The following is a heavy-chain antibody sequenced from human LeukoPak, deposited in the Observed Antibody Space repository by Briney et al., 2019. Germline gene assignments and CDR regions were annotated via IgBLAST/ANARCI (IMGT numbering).Heavy chain of an antibody. V-gene: IGHV1-46*01. J-gene: IGHJ4*02. Sequence: ASVKVSCKASGYTFTSHYMHWVRQAPGQGLEWMGIINPSGGSTSYAQKFQGRVTMTRDMSTSTVYMELSSLRSEDTAVYYCAREGDYYDSSGSRVYFDYWGQGTLVTVSS. CDR1: GYTFTSHY. CDR2: INPSGGST. D-gene: IGHD3-22*01. CDR3: AREGDYYDSSGSRVYFDY.